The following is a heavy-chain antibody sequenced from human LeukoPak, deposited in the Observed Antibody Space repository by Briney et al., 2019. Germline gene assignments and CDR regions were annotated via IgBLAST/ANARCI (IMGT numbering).Heavy chain of an antibody. D-gene: IGHD5-12*01. CDR3: ATDLMGGGYSGYDLIDY. J-gene: IGHJ4*02. V-gene: IGHV1-24*01. Sequence: ASVKVSCKVSGYTLTELPMHWVRQAPGKGLEWMGGFDPEDGETIYAQKFQGRVTMTEDTSTDTAYMELSSLRSEDTAVYYCATDLMGGGYSGYDLIDYWGQETLVTVSS. CDR2: FDPEDGET. CDR1: GYTLTELP.